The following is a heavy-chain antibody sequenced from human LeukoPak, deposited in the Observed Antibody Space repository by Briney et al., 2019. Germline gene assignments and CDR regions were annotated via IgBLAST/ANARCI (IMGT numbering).Heavy chain of an antibody. D-gene: IGHD6-25*01. CDR3: ARRSELREFDY. CDR2: INHSGST. J-gene: IGHJ4*02. Sequence: SETLSLTCAVYGGSFSGYYWSWVRQPPGKGLEWIGEINHSGSTNYNPSLKSRVTISVDTSKNQFSLKLSSVTAADTAVYYCARRSELREFDYWGQGTLVTVSS. CDR1: GGSFSGYY. V-gene: IGHV4-34*01.